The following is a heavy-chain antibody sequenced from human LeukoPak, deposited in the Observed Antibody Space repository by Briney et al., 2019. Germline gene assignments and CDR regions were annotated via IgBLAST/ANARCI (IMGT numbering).Heavy chain of an antibody. D-gene: IGHD5-18*01. CDR1: GFSFSSYG. CDR3: AREGSYGDSDY. CDR2: INSNRGST. V-gene: IGHV3-64*01. J-gene: IGHJ4*02. Sequence: GGSLRLSCAASGFSFSSYGMHWVRQAPGKGLEYVSAINSNRGSTYYANSVKGRFTISRDNPRSTLYLQMGSLRAEDMAVYYCAREGSYGDSDYWGQGTLVTVSS.